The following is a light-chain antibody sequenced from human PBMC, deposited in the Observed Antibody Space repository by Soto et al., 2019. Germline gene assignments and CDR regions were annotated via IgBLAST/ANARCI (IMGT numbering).Light chain of an antibody. CDR1: RNVNNF. CDR3: QQSFSFPPT. V-gene: IGKV1-39*01. Sequence: DIQMTQSPSSLSASVGDRVTITCRASRNVNNFLNWYQQKPGTAPDLLIYGASRLQIGVPSRFTRSGSETDFTLTISSLQPEDFATYFCQQSFSFPPTFCQGTRLE. J-gene: IGKJ5*01. CDR2: GAS.